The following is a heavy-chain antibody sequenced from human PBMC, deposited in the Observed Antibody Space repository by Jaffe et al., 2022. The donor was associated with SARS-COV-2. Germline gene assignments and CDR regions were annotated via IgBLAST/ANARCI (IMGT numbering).Heavy chain of an antibody. CDR2: FDPEDGET. V-gene: IGHV1-24*01. J-gene: IGHJ3*02. CDR3: ATDPRYYSNYDGAGAFDI. D-gene: IGHD4-4*01. Sequence: QVQLVQSGAEVKKPGASVKVSCKVSGYTLTELSMHWVRQAPGKGLEWMGGFDPEDGETIYAQKFQGRVTMTEDTSTDTAYMELSSLRSEDTAVYYCATDPRYYSNYDGAGAFDIWGQGTMVTVSS. CDR1: GYTLTELS.